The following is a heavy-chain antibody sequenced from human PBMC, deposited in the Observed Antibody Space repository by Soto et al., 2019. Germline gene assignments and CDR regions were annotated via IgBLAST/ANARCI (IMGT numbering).Heavy chain of an antibody. V-gene: IGHV1-3*01. CDR1: GYTFTSYA. J-gene: IGHJ5*01. D-gene: IGHD2-2*01. CDR3: ARVVPAAITWFDP. Sequence: ASVKVCCKASGYTFTSYAMHWVRQAPGQRLEWMGWINAGNGNTKYSQKFQGRVTITRDTSASTAYMELSSLRSEDTAVYYCARVVPAAITWFDPWGQGTLVTVSS. CDR2: INAGNGNT.